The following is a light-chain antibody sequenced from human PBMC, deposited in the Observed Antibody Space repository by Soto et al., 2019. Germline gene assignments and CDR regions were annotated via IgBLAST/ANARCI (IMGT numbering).Light chain of an antibody. CDR3: SSYLRDSSYV. J-gene: IGLJ1*01. Sequence: QSALTQPASVSGSPGQSITISCTGTSSDVGLYDYVSWYQQHPGKAPQLMIYAVSNRPSGVSNRFSASKSGNTASLFISGLQAEDYADYYCSSYLRDSSYVFGSGTKVTVL. CDR2: AVS. CDR1: SSDVGLYDY. V-gene: IGLV2-14*01.